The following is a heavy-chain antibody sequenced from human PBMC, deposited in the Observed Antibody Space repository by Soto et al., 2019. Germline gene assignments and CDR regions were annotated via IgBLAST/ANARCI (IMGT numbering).Heavy chain of an antibody. CDR3: ARGYSIDY. Sequence: LRLSCAASGFTFSSYWMTWVRQAPGKGLEWVANIKQSGSETYYVDSVKGRFTISRDDAKNSLYLQMNTLRAEDTAVYYCARGYSIDYWGQGTLVTVSS. D-gene: IGHD5-18*01. J-gene: IGHJ4*02. V-gene: IGHV3-7*03. CDR1: GFTFSSYW. CDR2: IKQSGSET.